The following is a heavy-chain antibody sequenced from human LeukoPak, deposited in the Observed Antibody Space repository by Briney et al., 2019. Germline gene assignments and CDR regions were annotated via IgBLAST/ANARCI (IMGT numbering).Heavy chain of an antibody. CDR2: IYFSGST. CDR3: ATGKQRDYFYMDV. CDR1: GGSISSSSYY. D-gene: IGHD1-26*01. J-gene: IGHJ6*03. V-gene: IGHV4-39*07. Sequence: SETLSLTCTVSGGSISSSSYYWGWIRQPPGMGHDWLGIIYFSGSTLYNPSLNSRVTISLDRSQNQVSLSLSSVTAADTAMYYCATGKQRDYFYMDVWGKGTTVTVSS.